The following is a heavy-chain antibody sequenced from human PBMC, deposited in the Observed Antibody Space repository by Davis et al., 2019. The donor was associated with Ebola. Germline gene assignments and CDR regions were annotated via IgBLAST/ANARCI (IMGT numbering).Heavy chain of an antibody. CDR2: IYYSGST. V-gene: IGHV4-59*05. D-gene: IGHD6-6*01. Sequence: MPSETLSLTCTVSGGSISSYYWSWIRQPPGKGLEWIGSIYYSGSTYYNPSLKSRVTISVDTSKNQFSLKLSSVTAADTAVYYCATEYSSLYYFDHWGQGTLVTVSS. CDR3: ATEYSSLYYFDH. CDR1: GGSISSYY. J-gene: IGHJ4*02.